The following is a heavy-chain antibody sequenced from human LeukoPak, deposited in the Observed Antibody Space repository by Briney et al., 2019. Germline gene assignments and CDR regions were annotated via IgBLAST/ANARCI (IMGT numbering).Heavy chain of an antibody. D-gene: IGHD1-26*01. Sequence: GESLKISCKGSGYSFTSYWIGWVRQMPGKGLEWMGIIYPGDSDTRFRPSFQGQVTISADKSISTAYLQWSSLKASDTAMYYCASLNSGSYYGLGFFDLWGRGTLVTVSS. J-gene: IGHJ2*01. V-gene: IGHV5-51*01. CDR2: IYPGDSDT. CDR1: GYSFTSYW. CDR3: ASLNSGSYYGLGFFDL.